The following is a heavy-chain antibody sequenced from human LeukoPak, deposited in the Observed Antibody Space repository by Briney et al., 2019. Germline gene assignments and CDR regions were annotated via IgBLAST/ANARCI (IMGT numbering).Heavy chain of an antibody. D-gene: IGHD3-10*01. CDR3: AYGSGSYYTGGLYYYYYYMDV. Sequence: GGSLRLSCAASGFTFSSYGMSWVRQAPGKGLEWVSAVSCSGGSTYYADSVKGRFTISRDNSKNTLYLQMNSLRAEDTAVYYCAYGSGSYYTGGLYYYYYYMDVWGKGTTVTITS. V-gene: IGHV3-23*01. J-gene: IGHJ6*03. CDR2: VSCSGGST. CDR1: GFTFSSYG.